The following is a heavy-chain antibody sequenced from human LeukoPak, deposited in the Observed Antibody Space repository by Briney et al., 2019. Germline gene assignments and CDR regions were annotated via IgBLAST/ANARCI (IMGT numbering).Heavy chain of an antibody. V-gene: IGHV3-9*03. CDR2: ISWNSGSI. J-gene: IGHJ4*02. Sequence: GGSLRLSCAASGFTFGDYAMHWVRQVPGNGLEWVSSISWNSGSIGYVDSVKGRFTISRDHARNFVYLQLNSLRVEDMALYYCAKDIRVRGLTIGGIDYWGQGILVTVSS. CDR3: AKDIRVRGLTIGGIDY. CDR1: GFTFGDYA. D-gene: IGHD3-10*01.